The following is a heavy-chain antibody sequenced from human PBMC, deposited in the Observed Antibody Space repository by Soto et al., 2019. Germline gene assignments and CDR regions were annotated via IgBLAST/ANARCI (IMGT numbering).Heavy chain of an antibody. Sequence: EPLEQSGAEVKKPGESLKISCKGPGHLFNNHWIGWVRQTPGKGLEWMGLIFTRDSETKTSPSFQGHVSFSVDNSINTVYLQWTSLKTTDTGIYFCARGYFDSGHGYDLGGQGTLVTVSS. CDR3: ARGYFDSGHGYDL. J-gene: IGHJ5*02. CDR1: GHLFNNHW. V-gene: IGHV5-51*01. D-gene: IGHD2-21*02. CDR2: IFTRDSET.